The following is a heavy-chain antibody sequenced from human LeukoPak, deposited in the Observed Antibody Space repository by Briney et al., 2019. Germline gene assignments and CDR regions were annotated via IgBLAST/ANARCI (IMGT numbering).Heavy chain of an antibody. Sequence: SETLSLTCSVSGYSITSGYYWGWIRQPPGKGLEWIGRIYYSGSTYYNPSLKSRVTISVDTSKNQFSLKLSSVTAADTAVYYCARVGYSENYLRHWGQGTLVTVSS. CDR1: GYSITSGYY. V-gene: IGHV4-38-2*02. D-gene: IGHD1-26*01. J-gene: IGHJ4*02. CDR2: IYYSGST. CDR3: ARVGYSENYLRH.